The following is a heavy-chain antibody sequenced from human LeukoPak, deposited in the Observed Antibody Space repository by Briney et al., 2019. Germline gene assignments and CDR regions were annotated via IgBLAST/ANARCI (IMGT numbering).Heavy chain of an antibody. Sequence: GGSLRLSCAASGFTFSSYAMHWVRQAPGKGLEWVAVISYDGSNKYYADSVKGRFTISRDNSKNTLYLQMNSLRAEDTAVYYCARDKGPLDYCGQGTLVTVSS. V-gene: IGHV3-30*04. J-gene: IGHJ4*02. CDR1: GFTFSSYA. CDR2: ISYDGSNK. CDR3: ARDKGPLDY.